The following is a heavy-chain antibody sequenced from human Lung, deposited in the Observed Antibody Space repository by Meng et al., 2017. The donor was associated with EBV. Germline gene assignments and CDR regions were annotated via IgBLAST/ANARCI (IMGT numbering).Heavy chain of an antibody. V-gene: IGHV4-4*02. CDR2: IYHSGST. CDR3: ARGKLSGYRYFDY. D-gene: IGHD3-3*01. Sequence: QVQLQDAGPGLGNASGTLSLNCAVSGGSISSSNWWSWVRQPPGKGLEWIGEIYHSGSTNYNPSLKSRVTISVDKSKNQFSLKLSSVTAADTAVYYCARGKLSGYRYFDYWGQGTLVTVSS. CDR1: GGSISSSNW. J-gene: IGHJ4*02.